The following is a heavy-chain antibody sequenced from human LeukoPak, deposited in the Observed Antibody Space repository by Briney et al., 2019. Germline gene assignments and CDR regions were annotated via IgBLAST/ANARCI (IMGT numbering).Heavy chain of an antibody. V-gene: IGHV3-53*01. CDR1: GFTVSINY. Sequence: GGSLRLSCAASGFTVSINYMSWVRQAPGKGLEWVSVIYSGGSTYYADSVKGRFTIYRDNSKNTLYLQMNSLRAEDTAVYYCAREVVYSSSSSFDYWGQGTLVTVST. CDR3: AREVVYSSSSSFDY. CDR2: IYSGGST. D-gene: IGHD6-6*01. J-gene: IGHJ4*02.